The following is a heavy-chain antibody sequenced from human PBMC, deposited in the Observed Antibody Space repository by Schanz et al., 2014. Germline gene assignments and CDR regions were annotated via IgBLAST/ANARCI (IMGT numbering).Heavy chain of an antibody. Sequence: QVQLQGSGPGLVKPSETLSLTCIVSGGSISGDYWSWIRQPPGKGLEWIGEIFHSGTTNYNPSLESRVTISVDKSKNQFSLILSSMTAADTAVYYCTRSTLWSYDVWGRGTMVIVSS. CDR1: GGSISGDY. V-gene: IGHV4-59*12. D-gene: IGHD2-21*01. J-gene: IGHJ3*01. CDR2: IFHSGTT. CDR3: TRSTLWSYDV.